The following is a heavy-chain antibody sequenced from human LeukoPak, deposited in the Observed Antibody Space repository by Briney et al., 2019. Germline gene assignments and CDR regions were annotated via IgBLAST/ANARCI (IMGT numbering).Heavy chain of an antibody. CDR2: ISGSGGST. V-gene: IGHV3-23*01. CDR1: GFMFSSYG. Sequence: GGSLRLSCAASGFMFSSYGMHWVRQAPGKGLEWVSAISGSGGSTYYADSVKGRFTISRDNSKNTLYLQMNSLRAEDTAVYYCAKGVQRWLQLFDYWGQGTLVTVSS. D-gene: IGHD5-24*01. J-gene: IGHJ4*02. CDR3: AKGVQRWLQLFDY.